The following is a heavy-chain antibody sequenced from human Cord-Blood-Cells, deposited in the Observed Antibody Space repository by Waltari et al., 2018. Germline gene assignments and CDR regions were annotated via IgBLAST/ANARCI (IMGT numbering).Heavy chain of an antibody. CDR3: AREIVQAGYYYGMDG. J-gene: IGHJ6*02. V-gene: IGHV1-69*06. Sequence: QVQLVQSGAEVKKPGSSVKVSCKASGGTFSSYAISWVRQAPGQGLEWMGGIIPIFGTANYAKKFQGRVTMTADKTTSTAYMELSSLRSEDTAVYYCAREIVQAGYYYGMDGWGQGTTVTVSS. CDR2: IIPIFGTA. D-gene: IGHD3-16*02. CDR1: GGTFSSYA.